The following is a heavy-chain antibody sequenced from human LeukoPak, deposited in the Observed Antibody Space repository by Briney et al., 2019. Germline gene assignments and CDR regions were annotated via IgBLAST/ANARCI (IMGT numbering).Heavy chain of an antibody. CDR2: IRSKTDGGTT. Sequence: PGGSLRLSCAASGFTFSGSAMHWVRQASGKGLEWVGRIRSKTDGGTTDYSAPVKGRFTISRDDSKNTLYLQMNSLKTEDTAVYYCTTYSPIRGVMGYWGQGTLVTVSS. J-gene: IGHJ4*02. CDR1: GFTFSGSA. CDR3: TTYSPIRGVMGY. V-gene: IGHV3-15*01. D-gene: IGHD3-10*01.